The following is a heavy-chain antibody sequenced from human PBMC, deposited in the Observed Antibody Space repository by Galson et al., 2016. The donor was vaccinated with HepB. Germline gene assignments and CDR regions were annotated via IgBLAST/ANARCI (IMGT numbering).Heavy chain of an antibody. CDR1: GYTFTTHG. CDR3: ARAGNGGVTSLMDV. CDR2: ISTYSGNT. J-gene: IGHJ6*02. V-gene: IGHV1-18*01. Sequence: SVKVSCKASGYTFTTHGFSWVRQAPGQGLEWMGWISTYSGNTDYAEKFQGRVTMTTDTSTSTAYMELGSLRSDDTAVYYCARAGNGGVTSLMDVWGQGTTVTVSS. D-gene: IGHD2-8*02.